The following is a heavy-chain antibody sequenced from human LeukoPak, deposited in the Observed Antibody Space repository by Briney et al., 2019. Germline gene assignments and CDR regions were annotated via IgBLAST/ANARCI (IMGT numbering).Heavy chain of an antibody. Sequence: GGSLRLSCAASGFTFSDYYMSWIRQAPGKGLEWVSYISSSGSTIYYADSVKGRFTISRDNAKNSLYLQMNSLRAEDTAVYYCARAPFQIVSSPYYYGMDVWGQGTTVTVSS. V-gene: IGHV3-11*01. CDR1: GFTFSDYY. CDR3: ARAPFQIVSSPYYYGMDV. D-gene: IGHD5/OR15-5a*01. CDR2: ISSSGSTI. J-gene: IGHJ6*02.